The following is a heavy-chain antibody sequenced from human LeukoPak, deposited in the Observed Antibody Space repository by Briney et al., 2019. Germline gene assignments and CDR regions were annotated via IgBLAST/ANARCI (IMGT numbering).Heavy chain of an antibody. D-gene: IGHD3-10*01. Sequence: SETLSLTCAVSGGSFTGYYWSWIRQPPGKGLEWIGEINHSGSTKYTPSLKSRVTISVDTSRNQFSLKLTSVTAADTAVYYCARGLDYYGSGSYVDYWGQGTLVTVSS. J-gene: IGHJ4*02. CDR1: GGSFTGYY. V-gene: IGHV4-34*01. CDR2: INHSGST. CDR3: ARGLDYYGSGSYVDY.